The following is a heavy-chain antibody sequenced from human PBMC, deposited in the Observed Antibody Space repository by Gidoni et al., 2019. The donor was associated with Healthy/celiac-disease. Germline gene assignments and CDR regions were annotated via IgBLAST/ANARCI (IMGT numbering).Heavy chain of an antibody. CDR3: TSGKGGYVWAPPLDY. CDR2: ISYDGSNK. J-gene: IGHJ4*02. CDR1: GFTFSSYA. D-gene: IGHD5-12*01. Sequence: QVQLVESGGGVVQPGRSLRLSCAASGFTFSSYAMHWVRQAPGKGLEWVAVISYDGSNKYYADSVKGRFTISRDNSKNTLYLQMNSLRAEDTAVYYCTSGKGGYVWAPPLDYWGQGTLVTVSS. V-gene: IGHV3-30*04.